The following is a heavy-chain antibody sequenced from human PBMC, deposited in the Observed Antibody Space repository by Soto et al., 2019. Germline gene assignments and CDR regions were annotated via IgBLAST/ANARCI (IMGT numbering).Heavy chain of an antibody. D-gene: IGHD6-13*01. J-gene: IGHJ4*02. Sequence: QPGGSLRLSCAASGFTFSSYAMSWVRQAPGKGLEWVSAISGSGGSTYYADSVKGRFTISRDNSKNTLYLQMNSLRAEDTAVYYCAKSRLGYSSSFADYWGQGTLVTVSS. CDR3: AKSRLGYSSSFADY. V-gene: IGHV3-23*01. CDR1: GFTFSSYA. CDR2: ISGSGGST.